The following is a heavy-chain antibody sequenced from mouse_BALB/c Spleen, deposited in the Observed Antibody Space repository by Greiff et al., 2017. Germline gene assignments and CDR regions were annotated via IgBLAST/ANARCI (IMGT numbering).Heavy chain of an antibody. V-gene: IGHV5-12-2*01. D-gene: IGHD4-1*01. CDR1: GFTFSSYT. CDR2: ISNGGGST. Sequence: EVMLVESGGGLVQPGGSLKLSCAASGFTFSSYTMSWVRQTPEKRLEWVAYISNGGGSTYYPDTVKGRFTISRDNAKNTLYLQMSSLKSEDTAMYYCARQAWDVGGWFAYWGQGTLVTVSA. CDR3: ARQAWDVGGWFAY. J-gene: IGHJ3*01.